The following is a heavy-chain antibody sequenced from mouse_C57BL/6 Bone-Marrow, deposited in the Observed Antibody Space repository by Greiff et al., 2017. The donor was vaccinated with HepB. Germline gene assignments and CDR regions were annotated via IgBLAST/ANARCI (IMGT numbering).Heavy chain of an antibody. CDR3: TRERGYDEKFAY. D-gene: IGHD2-2*01. CDR2: IYPGNSDT. V-gene: IGHV1-5*01. Sequence: EVQLQQSGTVLARPGASVKMSCKTSGYTFTSYWMHWVKQRPGQGLKWIGAIYPGNSDTSYNQKFKGKAKLTAVTSASTAYMELSSLTNEDSAVYYCTRERGYDEKFAYWGQGTLVTVSA. CDR1: GYTFTSYW. J-gene: IGHJ3*01.